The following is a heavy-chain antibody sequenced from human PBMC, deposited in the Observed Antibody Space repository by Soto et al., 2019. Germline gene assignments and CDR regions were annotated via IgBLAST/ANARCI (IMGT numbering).Heavy chain of an antibody. CDR1: GFTFSDYY. V-gene: IGHV3-11*06. Sequence: QAQLVESGGGLVKPGGSLRLSCAASGFTFSDYYMSWIRQAPGKGLEWVSYISSSSIYTNYADSVKGRFTISRDNAKNSLYLQMNSLRAEDTAVYYCAREGFYCTNGVCSDFDYWGQGTLVTVSS. CDR2: ISSSSIYT. CDR3: AREGFYCTNGVCSDFDY. J-gene: IGHJ4*02. D-gene: IGHD2-8*01.